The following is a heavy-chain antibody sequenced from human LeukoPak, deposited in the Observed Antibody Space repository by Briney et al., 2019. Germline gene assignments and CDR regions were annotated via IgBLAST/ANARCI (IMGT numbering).Heavy chain of an antibody. V-gene: IGHV3-23*01. D-gene: IGHD3-22*01. CDR1: GFTFSGFD. Sequence: GGSLRLSCAASGFTFSGFDMSWVRQAPGKGLEWVATISGSGGSTYYANSVKGRFTISRDNSKNTLYLQMNSLRAEDTAVYYCAKAGRITMIVVVTYVDYWGQGTLVTVSS. CDR2: ISGSGGST. J-gene: IGHJ4*02. CDR3: AKAGRITMIVVVTYVDY.